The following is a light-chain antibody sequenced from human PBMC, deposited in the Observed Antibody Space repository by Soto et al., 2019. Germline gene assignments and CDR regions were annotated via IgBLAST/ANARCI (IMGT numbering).Light chain of an antibody. V-gene: IGLV1-40*01. CDR1: SSNIGAGYD. Sequence: QSVLTQPPSVSGAPGQRVTISCTGSSSNIGAGYDVHWYQQLPGTAPKLLIYGNSNRPSGVPDRFSGSKSGNSASLAITGLQAEDEADYYCQSYDSSPHVVFGGGTKLTVL. J-gene: IGLJ2*01. CDR3: QSYDSSPHVV. CDR2: GNS.